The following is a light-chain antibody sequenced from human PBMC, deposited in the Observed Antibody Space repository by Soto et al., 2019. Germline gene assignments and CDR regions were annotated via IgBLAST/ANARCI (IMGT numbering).Light chain of an antibody. J-gene: IGLJ3*02. V-gene: IGLV2-14*01. CDR1: NSDVGGYNY. Sequence: QSALTQPASVSGSPGQSITISCTGTNSDVGGYNYVSWYQQHPGKAPKLIIYEVSYRPSGVSNRFSGSKSGNTASLTISGLQPEDEADYYCSSYTTSTSWVFGGGTKLTVL. CDR3: SSYTTSTSWV. CDR2: EVS.